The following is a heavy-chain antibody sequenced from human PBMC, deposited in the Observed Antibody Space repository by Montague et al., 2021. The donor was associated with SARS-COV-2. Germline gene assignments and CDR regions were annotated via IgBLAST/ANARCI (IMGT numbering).Heavy chain of an antibody. CDR2: IFYTGST. D-gene: IGHD2-15*01. J-gene: IGHJ4*02. Sequence: SETLSLTCSVSGGSTSNYYWTWIRQSPAKGLQWIGYIFYTGSTKFNPSLKSRVSMSLDTSKNHFSLRLSAGTAADTARYYCARAQNICFIANCVNYFDFWGLGALVTVSS. CDR3: ARAQNICFIANCVNYFDF. CDR1: GGSTSNYY. V-gene: IGHV4-59*01.